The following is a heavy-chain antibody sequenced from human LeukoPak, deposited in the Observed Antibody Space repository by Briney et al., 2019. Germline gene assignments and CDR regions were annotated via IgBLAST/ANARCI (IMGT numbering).Heavy chain of an antibody. V-gene: IGHV3-33*01. CDR1: GFTFSSNG. D-gene: IGHD6-13*01. Sequence: PGGSLRLSCAASGFTFSSNGMHWVRQAPGKGLEWVAIIWYDGSNSYYADSVKGRFTISRDNSKNTLYLQMNSLRAEDTAVYYCARVVAAAGTCDYWGQGTLVTVSS. J-gene: IGHJ4*02. CDR3: ARVVAAAGTCDY. CDR2: IWYDGSNS.